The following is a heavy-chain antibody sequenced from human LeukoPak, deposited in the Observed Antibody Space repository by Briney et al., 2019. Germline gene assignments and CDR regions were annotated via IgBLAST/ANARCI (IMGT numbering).Heavy chain of an antibody. CDR1: GGSFSGYY. D-gene: IGHD5-24*01. CDR3: AMGRWDAFGI. J-gene: IGHJ3*02. V-gene: IGHV4-34*01. Sequence: SETLSLTCAVYGGSFSGYYWSWIRQPPGKGLEWIGEINHSGSTNYNPSLKSRVTISVDTSKNQFSLKLSSVTAADTAVYYCAMGRWDAFGIWGQGTLVTVSS. CDR2: INHSGST.